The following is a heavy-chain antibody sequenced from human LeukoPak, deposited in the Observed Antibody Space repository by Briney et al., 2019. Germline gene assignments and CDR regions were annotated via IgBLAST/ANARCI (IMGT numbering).Heavy chain of an antibody. D-gene: IGHD3-10*01. CDR1: GGSFSGYY. Sequence: PSETPSLTCAVYGGSFSGYYWSWIRQPPGKGLEWIGEINHSGSTNYNPSLKSRVTISVDTSKNQFSLKLSSVTAADTAVYYCARDTSMVRGVIIKPPGGMDVWGKGTTVTVSS. CDR2: INHSGST. CDR3: ARDTSMVRGVIIKPPGGMDV. J-gene: IGHJ6*04. V-gene: IGHV4-34*01.